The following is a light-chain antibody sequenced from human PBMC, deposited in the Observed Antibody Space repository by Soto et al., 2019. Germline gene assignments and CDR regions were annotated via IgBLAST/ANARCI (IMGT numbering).Light chain of an antibody. Sequence: QPVLTQSPSASASLGASVKLTCTLSSGHSNYAIAWHQQQPEKGPRYLVKLNSDGSHIKGDGIPDRFSGSSSGAERYLTISSLQSEDEADYYCQTWGTDIHVVFGGGTKLTVL. V-gene: IGLV4-69*01. J-gene: IGLJ2*01. CDR1: SGHSNYA. CDR3: QTWGTDIHVV. CDR2: LNSDGSH.